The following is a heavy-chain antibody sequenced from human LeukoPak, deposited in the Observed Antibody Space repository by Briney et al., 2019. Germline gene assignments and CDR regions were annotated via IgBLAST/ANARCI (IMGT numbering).Heavy chain of an antibody. CDR2: ISSSSSTI. Sequence: GGSLRLSCAASGFTFSSYSMNWVRQAPGKGLEWVSYISSSSSTIYYADSVKGRFTISRDNAKNSLYLQMNSLRAEDTAVYYCARDLGLGEFDYWGQGTLVTVSS. CDR3: ARDLGLGEFDY. J-gene: IGHJ4*02. D-gene: IGHD7-27*01. CDR1: GFTFSSYS. V-gene: IGHV3-48*04.